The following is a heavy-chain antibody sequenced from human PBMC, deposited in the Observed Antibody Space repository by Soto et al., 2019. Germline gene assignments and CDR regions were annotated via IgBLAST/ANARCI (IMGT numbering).Heavy chain of an antibody. J-gene: IGHJ4*02. D-gene: IGHD4-17*01. CDR3: ARTTAVPNTLRSRYFFDY. CDR2: IIPIYDSP. V-gene: IGHV1-69*06. Sequence: GASVKVSCKASGDTFNNYAISWVRQAPGQGLQWMGGIIPIYDSPSYAQGSHNRVTITADRSTSTAHLELNGLTSEDTALYYCARTTAVPNTLRSRYFFDYWGQGTLVTVSS. CDR1: GDTFNNYA.